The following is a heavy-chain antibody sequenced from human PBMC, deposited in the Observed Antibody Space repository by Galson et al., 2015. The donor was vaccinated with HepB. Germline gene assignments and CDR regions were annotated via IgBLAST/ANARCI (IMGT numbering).Heavy chain of an antibody. J-gene: IGHJ4*02. V-gene: IGHV3-30*18. CDR2: ISYDGSNK. Sequence: SLRLSCAASGFTFSSYGMHWVRQAPGKGLEWVAVISYDGSNKYYADSVKGRFTISRDNSKNTLYLQMNSLRAEDTAVYYCAKDYDFWCGYYTTGTDYWGQGTLVTVSS. D-gene: IGHD3-3*01. CDR1: GFTFSSYG. CDR3: AKDYDFWCGYYTTGTDY.